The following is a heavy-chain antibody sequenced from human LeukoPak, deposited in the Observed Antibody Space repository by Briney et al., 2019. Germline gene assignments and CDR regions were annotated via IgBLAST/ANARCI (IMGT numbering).Heavy chain of an antibody. CDR3: ARDHPNYDSSTEDDY. D-gene: IGHD3-22*01. V-gene: IGHV1-18*01. CDR1: GYTFTSYG. CDR2: ISAYNGNT. J-gene: IGHJ4*02. Sequence: GASVKVSCKASGYTFTSYGISWVRQAPGQGLEWMGWISAYNGNTNYAQKLQGRVTMTTDTSTSTAYMELRSLRSDDTAVYYCARDHPNYDSSTEDDYWGQGTLVTVSS.